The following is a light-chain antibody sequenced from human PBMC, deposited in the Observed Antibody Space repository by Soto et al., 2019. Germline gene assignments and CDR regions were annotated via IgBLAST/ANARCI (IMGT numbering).Light chain of an antibody. J-gene: IGKJ4*01. V-gene: IGKV3-11*01. CDR2: DAS. CDR1: QSVSSY. CDR3: QQRSNWPLT. Sequence: EIVLTQSPATLSLSPGERATLSCRASQSVSSYLAWYQQKPGQAPRLLIYDASNMATGIPARFSGSGSGTDFTLTISSLEPEDFEVYYCQQRSNWPLTLGGGTKVEIK.